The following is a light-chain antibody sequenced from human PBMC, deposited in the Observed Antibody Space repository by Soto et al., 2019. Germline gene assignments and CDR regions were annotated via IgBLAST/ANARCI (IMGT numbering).Light chain of an antibody. Sequence: IQLTQSPSSLSASIGDRVTITCRASQDIASYLAWYQQKPGNAPKLLIYAASSLQSGVPSRFSGSGSGTDFTLTISSLQPEDFATYYCQQSYSTPPFTFGPGTKVDIK. V-gene: IGKV1-39*01. CDR3: QQSYSTPPFT. J-gene: IGKJ3*01. CDR1: QDIASY. CDR2: AAS.